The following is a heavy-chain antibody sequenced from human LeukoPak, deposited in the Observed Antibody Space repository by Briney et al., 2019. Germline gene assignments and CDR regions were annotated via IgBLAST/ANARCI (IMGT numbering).Heavy chain of an antibody. Sequence: PSETLSLTCTVSGGSISSGSYYWSWIRQPAGKGLEWIGRVYTSGSTNYNPSLKSRVTISVDTSKNQFSLKLSSVTAADTAVYYCASGEKYYYGSGTYYYGMDVWGQGTTVTVSS. CDR1: GGSISSGSYY. CDR2: VYTSGST. J-gene: IGHJ6*02. V-gene: IGHV4-61*02. CDR3: ASGEKYYYGSGTYYYGMDV. D-gene: IGHD3-10*01.